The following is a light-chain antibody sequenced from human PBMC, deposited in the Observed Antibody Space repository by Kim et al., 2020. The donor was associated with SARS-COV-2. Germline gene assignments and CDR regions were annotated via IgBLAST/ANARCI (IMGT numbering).Light chain of an antibody. CDR1: QSVSSN. CDR3: QQYNSWPMT. Sequence: EIVMTQSPATLSVSPGERATLSCRASQSVSSNLAWYQQKPGQVPRLLIYGASTRATGIPARFSGSGSGTEFILTISSLQSEDFAVYYCQQYNSWPMTFGQGTKVDIK. V-gene: IGKV3-15*01. J-gene: IGKJ1*01. CDR2: GAS.